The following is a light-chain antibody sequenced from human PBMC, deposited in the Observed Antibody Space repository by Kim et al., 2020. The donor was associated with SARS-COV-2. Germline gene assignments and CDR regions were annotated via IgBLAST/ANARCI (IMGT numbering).Light chain of an antibody. CDR1: SLRSYY. CDR2: GKN. Sequence: SSELTQDPAVSVALGQTVRITCQGDSLRSYYASWYQQKQGQAPVLVIYGKNNRHSGIPDRFSCPSSGNTATLTITGSQAEDEADYYCNSRDSSGNIGVFG. CDR3: NSRDSSGNIGV. J-gene: IGLJ3*02. V-gene: IGLV3-19*01.